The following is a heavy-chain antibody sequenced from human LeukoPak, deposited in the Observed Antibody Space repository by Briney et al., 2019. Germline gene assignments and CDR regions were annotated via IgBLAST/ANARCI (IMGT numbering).Heavy chain of an antibody. CDR1: GGTFSSYA. J-gene: IGHJ4*02. D-gene: IGHD5-12*01. CDR3: ARDRGYSGYQLFDY. Sequence: GASVKVSCKACGGTFSSYAISWVRQAPGQGLEWMGGIIPIFGTANYAQKFQGRVTITADESTSTAYMELSSLRSEDTAVYYCARDRGYSGYQLFDYWGQGTLVTVSS. CDR2: IIPIFGTA. V-gene: IGHV1-69*13.